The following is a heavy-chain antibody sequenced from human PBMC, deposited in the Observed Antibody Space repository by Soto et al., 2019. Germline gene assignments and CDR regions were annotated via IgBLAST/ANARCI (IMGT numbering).Heavy chain of an antibody. Sequence: GESLKISCKGSGYSFTSYWIGWVRQLPGKGLEWMGIIYPGDSDTRYSPSFQGQVTISADKSISTAYLQWSSLKASDTAMYYCATQGVTMIVVVSNYGMDVWGQGTTVTVSS. V-gene: IGHV5-51*01. CDR3: ATQGVTMIVVVSNYGMDV. J-gene: IGHJ6*02. CDR2: IYPGDSDT. CDR1: GYSFTSYW. D-gene: IGHD3-22*01.